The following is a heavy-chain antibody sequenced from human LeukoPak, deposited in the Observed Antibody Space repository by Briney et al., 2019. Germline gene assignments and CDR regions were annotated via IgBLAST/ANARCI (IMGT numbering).Heavy chain of an antibody. CDR1: GFTSSTYL. D-gene: IGHD3-10*01. Sequence: GGSLRLSCAASGFTSSTYLMSWVRQAPGKGLEWVANIKQDGSEKYYVDSVKGRFTISRDNAKNSLYLQMNSLRAEDTAVYYCARDLTMVRGVITAWGQGTLVTVSS. CDR3: ARDLTMVRGVITA. J-gene: IGHJ5*02. V-gene: IGHV3-7*04. CDR2: IKQDGSEK.